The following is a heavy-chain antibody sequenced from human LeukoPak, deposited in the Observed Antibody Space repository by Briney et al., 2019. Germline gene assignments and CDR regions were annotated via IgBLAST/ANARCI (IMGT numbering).Heavy chain of an antibody. V-gene: IGHV4-31*03. CDR2: IYYSGST. Sequence: PSETLSLTCTVSGGSISSGGYYWSWIRQHPGKGLEWIGYIYYSGSTYYNPSLKSRVTISVDTSKNQFSLKLSSVTAADTAVYYCARARRVPAASGLDYWGQGTLVTVSS. CDR3: ARARRVPAASGLDY. J-gene: IGHJ4*02. D-gene: IGHD2-2*01. CDR1: GGSISSGGYY.